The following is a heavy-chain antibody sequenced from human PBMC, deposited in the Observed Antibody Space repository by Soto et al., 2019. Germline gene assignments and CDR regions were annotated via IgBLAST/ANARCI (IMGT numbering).Heavy chain of an antibody. Sequence: GGSLRLSCAASGFTFTSCAMSWVRQAPGKGLEWVSTISGRGDNTYYADSVKGRCTISRDNSKSALYLQLRSLRAEDTAIYYCAKVPYSSPHQVGPLYYFDHWGQGTLVTVSS. CDR2: ISGRGDNT. CDR1: GFTFTSCA. V-gene: IGHV3-23*01. D-gene: IGHD6-13*01. J-gene: IGHJ4*02. CDR3: AKVPYSSPHQVGPLYYFDH.